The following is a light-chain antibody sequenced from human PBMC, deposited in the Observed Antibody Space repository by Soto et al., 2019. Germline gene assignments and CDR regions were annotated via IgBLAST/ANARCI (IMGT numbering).Light chain of an antibody. J-gene: IGLJ1*01. CDR2: SNT. V-gene: IGLV1-40*01. Sequence: QPVLTQPPSVSGAPGQRVTISCTGSGSNIGAGYAVHWYQQLPGTAPKLLIYSNTARPSGVPDRFSGSRSGSSASLAITGLQAEDEADYYCQSYDSGVAGSVFGTGTKLTVL. CDR1: GSNIGAGYA. CDR3: QSYDSGVAGSV.